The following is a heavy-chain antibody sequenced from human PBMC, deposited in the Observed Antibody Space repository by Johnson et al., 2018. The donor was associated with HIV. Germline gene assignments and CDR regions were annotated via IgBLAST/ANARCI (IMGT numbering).Heavy chain of an antibody. J-gene: IGHJ3*02. CDR1: GFSFSDYY. D-gene: IGHD2-2*03. Sequence: QVQLVESGGGVVRPGGSLRLSCTASGFSFSDYYMSWIRQAPGKGLEWVSYISGSGGTIYNADSVKGRFTISRDNAKNSLYLQMNSLRAEDTAVYYCASGYCSSTSCYGRKLLDDAFDIWGQGTMVTVSS. CDR3: ASGYCSSTSCYGRKLLDDAFDI. CDR2: ISGSGGTI. V-gene: IGHV3-11*04.